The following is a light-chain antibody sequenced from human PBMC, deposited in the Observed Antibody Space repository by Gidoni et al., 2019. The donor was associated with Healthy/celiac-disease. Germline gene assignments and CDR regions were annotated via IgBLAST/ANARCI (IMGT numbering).Light chain of an antibody. CDR1: QSVSSY. CDR2: DAS. CDR3: QQRSNWPPIT. Sequence: EMVLTKSPATLSLSPGERATLSCRASQSVSSYLAWYQQKPGPAPRLLIYDASNRATGIPARFSGSGSGTDFTLTISSLEPEDFAVYYCQQRSNWPPITFGQGTRLEIK. J-gene: IGKJ5*01. V-gene: IGKV3-11*01.